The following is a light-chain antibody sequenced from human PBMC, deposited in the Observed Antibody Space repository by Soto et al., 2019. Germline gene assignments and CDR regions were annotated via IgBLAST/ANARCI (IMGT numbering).Light chain of an antibody. J-gene: IGLJ3*02. V-gene: IGLV1-51*02. CDR3: GTLDRTLRVMV. CDR2: EDD. Sequence: QSVLTQSPSVSAAPGQKVTISCSGSSSNIRNNYVSWYQEVPGTAPKLLIYEDDKRPSGIPDRFSGSKSATSATLGVTGLQTGDEADYYCGTLDRTLRVMVFGGGTKVTVL. CDR1: SSNIRNNY.